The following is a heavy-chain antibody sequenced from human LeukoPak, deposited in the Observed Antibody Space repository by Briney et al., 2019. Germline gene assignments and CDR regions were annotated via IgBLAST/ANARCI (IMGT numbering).Heavy chain of an antibody. CDR2: IYYSGST. CDR3: ARAGTTVTHYYYVDV. V-gene: IGHV4-59*01. CDR1: GGSISSYY. D-gene: IGHD4-17*01. J-gene: IGHJ6*03. Sequence: SETLSLTCTVSGGSISSYYWSWIRQPPGKGLEWIGYIYYSGSTNYNPSLKSRVTISVDTSKNQFSLKLSSVTAADTAVYYCARAGTTVTHYYYVDVWGKGTTVTVSS.